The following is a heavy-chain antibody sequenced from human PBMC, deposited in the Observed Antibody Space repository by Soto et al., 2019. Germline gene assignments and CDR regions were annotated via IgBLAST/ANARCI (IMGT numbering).Heavy chain of an antibody. D-gene: IGHD3-10*01. Sequence: EAQLVESGGTLIQPGGSLRLSCAASGFTVRSNFFTWVRQAPGKGLEWVSTLYYGGTMSYADSGKGRFTISRDDSTNTLYHQMNSLRAEDTAVYYCSRDSGDHSPSGTWGDVWGQGTTVTVSS. CDR2: LYYGGTM. V-gene: IGHV3-53*01. CDR3: SRDSGDHSPSGTWGDV. J-gene: IGHJ6*02. CDR1: GFTVRSNF.